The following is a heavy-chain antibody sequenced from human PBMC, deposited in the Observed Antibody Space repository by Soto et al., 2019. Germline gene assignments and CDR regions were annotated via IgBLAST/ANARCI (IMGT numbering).Heavy chain of an antibody. D-gene: IGHD1-1*01. V-gene: IGHV4-34*01. CDR1: GGFVSSGSYY. J-gene: IGHJ3*02. CDR3: ARVERGTATTVVDAFDI. Sequence: QVQLQQWGAGLLKPSETLSLTCAVYGGFVSSGSYYWSWIRQPPGKGLEWIGEMSHSGGTHFKPSLKSRGTISVDASKNQVSLKMSSVTAADTALYYCARVERGTATTVVDAFDIWGPGTMVTVSS. CDR2: MSHSGGT.